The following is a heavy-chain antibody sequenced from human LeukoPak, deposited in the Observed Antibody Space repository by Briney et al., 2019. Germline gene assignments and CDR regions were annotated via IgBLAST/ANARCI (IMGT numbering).Heavy chain of an antibody. CDR2: IYCSGST. J-gene: IGHJ6*03. D-gene: IGHD3-10*01. CDR1: GGSISSYY. V-gene: IGHV4-59*01. CDR3: ARFPYYYGSGKAPYYYYMDV. Sequence: SETLSLTCTVSGGSISSYYWSWIRQPPGKGLEWIGYIYCSGSTNYNPSLKSRVTISVDTSKNQFSLKLSSVTAADTAVYYCARFPYYYGSGKAPYYYYMDVWGKGTTVTISS.